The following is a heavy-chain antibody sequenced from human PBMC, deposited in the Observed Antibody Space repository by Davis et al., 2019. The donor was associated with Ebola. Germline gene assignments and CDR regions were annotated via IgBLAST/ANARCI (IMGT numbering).Heavy chain of an antibody. CDR3: ARDRILFGVVINAPFYYGMDV. V-gene: IGHV4-61*01. CDR2: IYYSGST. J-gene: IGHJ6*02. Sequence: PSETLSLTCTVSGGSVSSGSYYWSWIRQPPGKGLEWIGYIYYSGSTNYNPSLKSRVTTSVDTSKNQFSLKLSSVTAADTAVYYCARDRILFGVVINAPFYYGMDVWGQGTTVTVSS. D-gene: IGHD3-3*01. CDR1: GGSVSSGSYY.